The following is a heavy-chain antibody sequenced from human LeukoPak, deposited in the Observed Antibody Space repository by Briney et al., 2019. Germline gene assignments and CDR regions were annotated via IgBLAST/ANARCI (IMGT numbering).Heavy chain of an antibody. J-gene: IGHJ4*02. CDR1: AFTFRGHW. V-gene: IGHV3-74*01. D-gene: IGHD1-26*01. Sequence: GGSLRLYCAVSAFTFRGHWMFWVRQVPGKGLEWVSSTNSDGSVTGYTDSVKGRFTISRDNAKNSLYLQMNSLRAEDTAVYYCARDKIVGATHLDYWGQGTLVTVSS. CDR2: TNSDGSVT. CDR3: ARDKIVGATHLDY.